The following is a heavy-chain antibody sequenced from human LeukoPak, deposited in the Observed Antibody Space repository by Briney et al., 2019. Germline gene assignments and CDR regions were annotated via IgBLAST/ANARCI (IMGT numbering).Heavy chain of an antibody. D-gene: IGHD2-2*01. V-gene: IGHV4-59*01. J-gene: IGHJ5*02. CDR1: GGSISSYY. CDR3: ARDLVPAATSYWFDP. Sequence: SETLSLXCTVSGGSISSYYWSWIRQPPGKGLEWIGYIYHSGSTNYNPSLKSRVTISVDTSKNQFSLKLSSVTAADTAVYYCARDLVPAATSYWFDPWGQGTLVTVSS. CDR2: IYHSGST.